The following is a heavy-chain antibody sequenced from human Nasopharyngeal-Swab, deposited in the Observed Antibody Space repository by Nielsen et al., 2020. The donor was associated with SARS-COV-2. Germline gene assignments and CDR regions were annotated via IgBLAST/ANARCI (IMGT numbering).Heavy chain of an antibody. CDR2: IHYSGSA. V-gene: IGHV4-59*01. CDR3: ARYTDCSSTSCYSSWFDP. CDR1: GASISSYF. Sequence: SETLSLTCTASGASISSYFWSWIRQSPGKGLEWIGYIHYSGSAKYSPSLKSRVTISVDTSKNQFSLKLSSVTAADTAVYYCARYTDCSSTSCYSSWFDPWGQGTLVTVSS. D-gene: IGHD2-2*01. J-gene: IGHJ5*02.